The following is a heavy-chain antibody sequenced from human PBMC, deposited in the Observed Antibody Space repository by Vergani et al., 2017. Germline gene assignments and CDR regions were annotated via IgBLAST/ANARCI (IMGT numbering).Heavy chain of an antibody. CDR1: GYTFTSYY. V-gene: IGHV1-46*01. J-gene: IGHJ6*02. CDR3: ARGVQGAVAGTSVFHYYYGMDV. Sequence: QVQLVQSGAEVKKPGASVKVSCKASGYTFTSYYMHWVRQAPGQGLEWMGIINPSGGSTSYAQKFQGRVTMTRDTSTSTVYMELSSLRSEDTAVNYCARGVQGAVAGTSVFHYYYGMDVWGQGTTVTVSS. D-gene: IGHD6-19*01. CDR2: INPSGGST.